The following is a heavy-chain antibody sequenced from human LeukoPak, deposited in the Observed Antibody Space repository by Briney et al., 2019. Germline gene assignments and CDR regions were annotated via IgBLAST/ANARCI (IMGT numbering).Heavy chain of an antibody. V-gene: IGHV4-39*07. CDR3: ATRGSYGLGAFDI. J-gene: IGHJ3*02. CDR1: GASINSITYY. Sequence: SETLSLTCTVSGASINSITYYWGWIRQPPGKGLEWIGSIYYSGSTYYTTSLKSRVTISIDTSKNQFSLKLTSVTAADTAVYYCATRGSYGLGAFDIWGQGTMVTVSS. D-gene: IGHD3-10*01. CDR2: IYYSGST.